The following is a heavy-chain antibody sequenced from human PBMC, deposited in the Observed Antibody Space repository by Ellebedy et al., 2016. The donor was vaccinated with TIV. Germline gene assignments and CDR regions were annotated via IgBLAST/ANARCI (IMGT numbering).Heavy chain of an antibody. J-gene: IGHJ4*02. D-gene: IGHD2-21*02. V-gene: IGHV3-30*01. Sequence: ADSAKGRFTISRDNSKNTLYLQMNSLRAEDTAVYYCARDILMGVVVTAIEGPYYWGQGTLVTVSS. CDR3: ARDILMGVVVTAIEGPYY.